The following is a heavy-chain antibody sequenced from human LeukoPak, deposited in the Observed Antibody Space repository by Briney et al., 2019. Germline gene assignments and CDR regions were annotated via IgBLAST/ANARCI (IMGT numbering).Heavy chain of an antibody. CDR2: ISGSGAST. J-gene: IGHJ4*02. D-gene: IGHD1-1*01. V-gene: IGHV3-23*01. CDR1: GFTFSSYA. CDR3: ARELHVERDDY. Sequence: PGGSLRLSCAASGFTFSSYAMSWVRQAPGKGLEWISGISGSGASTYYADSVKGRFTISRDDSRNTLYLQMNSLRGDDTAVYYCARELHVERDDYWGQGTLVTVSS.